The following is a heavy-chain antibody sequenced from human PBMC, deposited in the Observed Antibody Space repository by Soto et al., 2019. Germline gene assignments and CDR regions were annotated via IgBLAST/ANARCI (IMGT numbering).Heavy chain of an antibody. CDR2: VYHSGST. D-gene: IGHD1-1*01. J-gene: IGHJ4*02. Sequence: QVQLQESGPGLVKPSGTLSLTCAVSGGSISTSNWWSWVRQPPGKGVEWIGEVYHSGSTNYNPPFRSRVAMSVYKAKNPLSRKFNSATAADPEVYYCARTSTRGTGFDGWGQGSLGAVSS. CDR3: ARTSTRGTGFDG. CDR1: GGSISTSNW. V-gene: IGHV4-4*02.